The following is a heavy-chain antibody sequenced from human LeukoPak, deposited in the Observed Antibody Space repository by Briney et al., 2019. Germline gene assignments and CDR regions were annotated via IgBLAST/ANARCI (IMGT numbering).Heavy chain of an antibody. Sequence: SETLSLTCAVYGGSFSGYYWSWIRQPPGKGLEWIGEINHSGSTNYNPSLKSRVTISVDTSKNQFSLKLSSVTAADTAVYYCARYGSGTRDVCYYYYGMDVWGQGTTVTVSS. J-gene: IGHJ6*02. CDR2: INHSGST. CDR1: GGSFSGYY. V-gene: IGHV4-34*01. CDR3: ARYGSGTRDVCYYYYGMDV. D-gene: IGHD3-10*01.